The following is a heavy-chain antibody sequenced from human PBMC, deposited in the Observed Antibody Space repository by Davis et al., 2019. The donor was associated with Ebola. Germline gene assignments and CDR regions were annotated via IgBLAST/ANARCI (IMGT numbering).Heavy chain of an antibody. Sequence: MPSETLSLTCAVYGWSFSGYYWSWIRQPPRKGLEWIGEINHSGRTNYNLSLKSRVTISVDTSKNQFSLKLSSVTAADTAVYYCAGPHWYYGMDVWGQGTTVTVSS. CDR1: GWSFSGYY. CDR3: AGPHWYYGMDV. J-gene: IGHJ6*02. D-gene: IGHD1-1*01. V-gene: IGHV4-34*01. CDR2: INHSGRT.